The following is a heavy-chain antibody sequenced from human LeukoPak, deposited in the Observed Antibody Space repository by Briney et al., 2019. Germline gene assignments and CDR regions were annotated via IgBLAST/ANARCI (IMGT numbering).Heavy chain of an antibody. CDR3: VKDLGGPMLTFGGQRGYFDY. CDR2: ISGSGAGT. CDR1: GFTFNSYG. V-gene: IGHV3-23*01. D-gene: IGHD3-16*01. J-gene: IGHJ4*02. Sequence: GGTLRLSCAASGFTFNSYGMSWVRQAPGKGLEWVSAISGSGAGTYYADSVKGRFTISRDYSQNTLSLQMNSLRAEDTAVYYCVKDLGGPMLTFGGQRGYFDYWGQGALVTVSS.